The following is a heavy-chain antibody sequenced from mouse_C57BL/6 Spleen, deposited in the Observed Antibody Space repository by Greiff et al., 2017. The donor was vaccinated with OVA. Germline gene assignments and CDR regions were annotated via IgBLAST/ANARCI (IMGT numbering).Heavy chain of an antibody. D-gene: IGHD1-1*01. Sequence: QVQLQQPGAELVRPGSSVKLSCKASGYTFTSYWMDWVKQRPGQGLEWIGNIYPSDSETHYNQKFKDKATLTVDKSSSTAYMQLSSLTSDDSAVYYCARDYYGTHYFDYWGQGTTLTVSS. CDR2: IYPSDSET. CDR1: GYTFTSYW. CDR3: ARDYYGTHYFDY. V-gene: IGHV1-61*01. J-gene: IGHJ2*01.